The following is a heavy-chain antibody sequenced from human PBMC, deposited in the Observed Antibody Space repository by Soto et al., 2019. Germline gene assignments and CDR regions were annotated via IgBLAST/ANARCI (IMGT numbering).Heavy chain of an antibody. Sequence: QVQLQESGPGLVKPSQTLSLTCTVSGGSIGSGGYYWSWIRQHPGKGLEWIGYIYYSGSTYYNPSLKSRVTISVDTSKNQFSLKLSSVTAADTAVYYCARRKAARGGYFDYWGQGTLVTVSS. CDR2: IYYSGST. CDR1: GGSIGSGGYY. CDR3: ARRKAARGGYFDY. J-gene: IGHJ4*02. D-gene: IGHD6-6*01. V-gene: IGHV4-31*03.